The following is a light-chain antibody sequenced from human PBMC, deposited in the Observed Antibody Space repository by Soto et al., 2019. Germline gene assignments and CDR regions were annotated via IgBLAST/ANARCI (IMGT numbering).Light chain of an antibody. CDR1: QGIDNW. J-gene: IGKJ5*01. V-gene: IGKV1-12*01. CDR3: QQSSNTPIT. Sequence: DIQMTQSPSSVSASVGDRVTITCRASQGIDNWLAWYQQKPGKAPKLLIYVASNLQSGVPSRFSGSGSGTEFTLTISCLQSEDFATYYCQQSSNTPITFGQGTRLEIK. CDR2: VAS.